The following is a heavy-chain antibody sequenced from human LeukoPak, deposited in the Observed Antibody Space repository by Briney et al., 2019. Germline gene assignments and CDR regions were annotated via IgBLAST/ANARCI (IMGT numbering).Heavy chain of an antibody. V-gene: IGHV4-4*02. CDR3: ARVRSSRAFDN. D-gene: IGHD1-26*01. Sequence: SDPLSLPCAVSGGSISRSNWWSWPRQPPGNGLEWIGEIYHSGSTNYNPSLKSRVTISVDKSRNQFSLKLSSVTAADTAVYYCARVRSSRAFDNWGQGTLVTVSS. CDR2: IYHSGST. CDR1: GGSISRSNW. J-gene: IGHJ4*02.